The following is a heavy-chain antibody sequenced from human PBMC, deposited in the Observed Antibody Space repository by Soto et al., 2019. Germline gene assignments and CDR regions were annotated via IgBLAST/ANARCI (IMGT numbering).Heavy chain of an antibody. CDR3: ARERRIAATLYGMDV. Sequence: PSETLSLTCTVSGGSISSYYWSWIRQPPGKGLEWIGYIYYSGSTNYNPSLKSRVTISVDTSKNQFSLKLSSVTAADTAVYYCARERRIAATLYGMDVWGQGTPLTVSS. CDR1: GGSISSYY. V-gene: IGHV4-59*01. J-gene: IGHJ6*02. CDR2: IYYSGST. D-gene: IGHD6-6*01.